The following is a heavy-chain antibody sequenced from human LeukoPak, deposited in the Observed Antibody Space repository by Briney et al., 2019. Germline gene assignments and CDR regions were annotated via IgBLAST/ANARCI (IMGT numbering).Heavy chain of an antibody. CDR2: ISSSGSTI. Sequence: PGGSLRLSCAASGFTFSDYYMSWIRQAPGKGLEWVSYISSSGSTIYYADSVKGRFTISRDNAKNSLYLQMNSLRAGDTAVYYCASLGDKPYEYSSSSSDYWGQGTLVTVSS. D-gene: IGHD6-6*01. V-gene: IGHV3-11*04. CDR1: GFTFSDYY. J-gene: IGHJ4*02. CDR3: ASLGDKPYEYSSSSSDY.